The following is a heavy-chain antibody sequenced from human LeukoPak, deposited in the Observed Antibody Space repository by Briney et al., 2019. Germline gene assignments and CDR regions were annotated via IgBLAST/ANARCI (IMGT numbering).Heavy chain of an antibody. CDR2: IIPIFCTA. D-gene: IGHD3-3*01. CDR3: ERGQRFPITIFGVVKKRDYYYYMDV. Sequence: SVKVSCKASGGTFSSYAISWVRQAPGQGLEGMGGIIPIFCTANYAQKFQGRVTITADESTSTAYMELSSLRSEDTAVYYCERGQRFPITIFGVVKKRDYYYYMDVWGKGTTVTVSS. CDR1: GGTFSSYA. V-gene: IGHV1-69*13. J-gene: IGHJ6*03.